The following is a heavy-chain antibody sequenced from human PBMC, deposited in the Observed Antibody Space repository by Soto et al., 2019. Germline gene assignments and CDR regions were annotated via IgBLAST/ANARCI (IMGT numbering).Heavy chain of an antibody. CDR2: INHSGST. D-gene: IGHD6-13*01. CDR1: GGSFSGYY. CDR3: ARGFRFGYSSSAVCGMDV. J-gene: IGHJ6*02. Sequence: SETLSLTCAVYGGSFSGYYWSWIRQPPGKGLEWIGEINHSGSTNYNPTLKSRVTISVDTSKNQFSLKLSSVTAADTAVYYCARGFRFGYSSSAVCGMDVWGQGTTVTVSS. V-gene: IGHV4-34*01.